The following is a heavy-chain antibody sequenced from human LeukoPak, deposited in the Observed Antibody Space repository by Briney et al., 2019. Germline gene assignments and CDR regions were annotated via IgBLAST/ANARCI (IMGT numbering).Heavy chain of an antibody. V-gene: IGHV4-38-2*01. D-gene: IGHD3-16*02. J-gene: IGHJ4*02. Sequence: ASETLSLTCAVSGYSISSGYYWGWIRQPPGKGLEWIGSIYHSGSTYYNPSLKSRVTISVDTSKNQFSLKLSSVTAADTAVYYSAIQSRAVIPDYWGQGTLVTVSS. CDR2: IYHSGST. CDR3: AIQSRAVIPDY. CDR1: GYSISSGYY.